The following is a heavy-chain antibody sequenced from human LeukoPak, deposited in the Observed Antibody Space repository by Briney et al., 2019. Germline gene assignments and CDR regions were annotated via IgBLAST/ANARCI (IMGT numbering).Heavy chain of an antibody. CDR3: ARMNGLGGWAPFDY. J-gene: IGHJ4*02. CDR2: IYATGSY. Sequence: SETLSLTCAVYGGSFSGYYWSWIRQPAGKGLEWIGLIYATGSYSYNPALKSRVTISVDTAKNQFSLKLNSVTAADTAVYFCARMNGLGGWAPFDYWGQGTLVSVSS. V-gene: IGHV4-59*10. CDR1: GGSFSGYY. D-gene: IGHD6-19*01.